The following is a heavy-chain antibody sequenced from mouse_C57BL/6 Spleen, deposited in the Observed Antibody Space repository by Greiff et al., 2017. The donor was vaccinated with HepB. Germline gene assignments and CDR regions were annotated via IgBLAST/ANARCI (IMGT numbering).Heavy chain of an antibody. Sequence: DVQLVESGGGLVKPGGSLKLSCAASGFTFSDYGMHWVRQAPETGLEWVAYISSGSSPIYYADTVKGRVTISRDNAKNTLFLQMTRLRSEDTAMEYCASLDYWGKGTSVTVSS. CDR2: ISSGSSPI. V-gene: IGHV5-17*01. CDR1: GFTFSDYG. J-gene: IGHJ4*01. CDR3: ASLDY.